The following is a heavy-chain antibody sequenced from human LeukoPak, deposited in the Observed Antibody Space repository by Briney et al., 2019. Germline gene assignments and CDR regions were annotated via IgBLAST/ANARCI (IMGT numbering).Heavy chain of an antibody. V-gene: IGHV3-21*03. CDR3: ARDLTTFGGVIVDY. D-gene: IGHD3-16*02. J-gene: IGHJ4*02. CDR2: INSGGDYV. Sequence: PGGSLRLSCTASEFTFSTYSMNWVRQAPGRGLDWISTINSGGDYVYYADSVKGRFTISRDNAKNSLYLHMNSLRAEDTAVYYCARDLTTFGGVIVDYWGQGTLVTVSS. CDR1: EFTFSTYS.